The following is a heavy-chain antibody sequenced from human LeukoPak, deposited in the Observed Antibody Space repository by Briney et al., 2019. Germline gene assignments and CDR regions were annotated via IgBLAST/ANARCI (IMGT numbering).Heavy chain of an antibody. J-gene: IGHJ4*02. D-gene: IGHD5-18*01. CDR2: ISSSGSTI. CDR1: GFTFSSYE. Sequence: AGGSLRLSCAASGFTFSSYEMNWVRQAPGKGLEWVSYISSSGSTIYYADSVKGRFTISRDNAKSSLYLQMNSLRAEDTAVYYCARDSFLMDTAMACPFDYWGQGTLVTVSS. V-gene: IGHV3-48*03. CDR3: ARDSFLMDTAMACPFDY.